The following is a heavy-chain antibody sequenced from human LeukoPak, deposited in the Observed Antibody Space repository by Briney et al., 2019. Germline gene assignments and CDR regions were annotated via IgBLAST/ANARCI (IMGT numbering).Heavy chain of an antibody. CDR1: GFTFSSYG. CDR2: IWYDGSNK. J-gene: IGHJ3*02. CDR3: ARDSLGWYGAFDT. Sequence: GGSLRLSCAASGFTFSSYGMHWVRQAPGKGLEWVAVIWYDGSNKYYADSVKGRFTISRDNSKNTLYLQMNSLRAEDTAVYYCARDSLGWYGAFDTWGQGTMVTVSS. V-gene: IGHV3-33*01. D-gene: IGHD6-19*01.